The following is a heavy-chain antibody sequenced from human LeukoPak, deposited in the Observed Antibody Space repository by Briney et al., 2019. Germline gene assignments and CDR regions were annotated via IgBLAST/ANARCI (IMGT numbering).Heavy chain of an antibody. J-gene: IGHJ6*03. CDR2: ISSSGSTI. Sequence: GGSLRLSCAASGFTFSDYYMCWIRQAPGKGLEWVSYISSSGSTIYYADSVKGRFTISRDNAKNSLYLQMNSLRAEDTAVYYCARDGRGYSYGSHYYYYYMDVWGKGTTVTVSS. V-gene: IGHV3-11*01. D-gene: IGHD5-18*01. CDR1: GFTFSDYY. CDR3: ARDGRGYSYGSHYYYYYMDV.